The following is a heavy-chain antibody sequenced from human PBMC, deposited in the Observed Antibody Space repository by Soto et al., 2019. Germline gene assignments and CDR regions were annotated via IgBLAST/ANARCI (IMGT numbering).Heavy chain of an antibody. J-gene: IGHJ3*02. CDR2: IKQDGSEK. Sequence: GGSLRLSCAASGFTFSSYWMSWVRQAPGKGLEWVANIKQDGSEKYYVDSVKGRFTISRDNAKNSLYLQMNSLRAEDTAVYYCARSHCGGDCSDAFDIWGQGTMVTVSS. V-gene: IGHV3-7*01. D-gene: IGHD2-21*01. CDR1: GFTFSSYW. CDR3: ARSHCGGDCSDAFDI.